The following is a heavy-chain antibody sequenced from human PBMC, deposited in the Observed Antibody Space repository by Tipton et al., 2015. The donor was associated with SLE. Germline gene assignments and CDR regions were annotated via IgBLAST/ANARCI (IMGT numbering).Heavy chain of an antibody. CDR1: GHSISSGYY. J-gene: IGHJ4*02. CDR2: FYHSGST. Sequence: TLSLTCNVSGHSISSGYYWGWIRQFPGKGLEWTGSFYHSGSTYYNPSLKSRVTISVDTSKNQFSLKLTSVTAADTAVYYCAVNVVVKVQVDYWGPGTLVTVSS. CDR3: AVNVVVKVQVDY. D-gene: IGHD2-21*01. V-gene: IGHV4-38-2*02.